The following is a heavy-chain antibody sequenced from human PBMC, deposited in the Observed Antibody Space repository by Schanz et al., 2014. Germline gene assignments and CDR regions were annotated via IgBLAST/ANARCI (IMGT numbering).Heavy chain of an antibody. CDR2: ISYNGGA. D-gene: IGHD6-13*01. CDR3: ARPGGSSWSFAY. J-gene: IGHJ4*02. V-gene: IGHV4-34*01. CDR1: GGSFSAYY. Sequence: QLHQWGAGLLKPSETLSLTCAVSGGSFSAYYWSWIRQPPGKGLEWIGEISYNGGANNPSLQGRVTISGDTSKKEVPRTLRPVTAADTAVYYCARPGGSSWSFAYWGLGRLVIVSS.